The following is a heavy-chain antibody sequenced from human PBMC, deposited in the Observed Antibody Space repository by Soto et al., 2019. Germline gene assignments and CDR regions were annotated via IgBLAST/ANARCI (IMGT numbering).Heavy chain of an antibody. Sequence: SETPSLTCTVSGGSISSGSYYWGWIRQPPGKGLEWIGSISYGGTTYYNPSLKSRVTISVDTSNNQFSLILSSLTAADTALFYCARQRTTSAYDAFDYWGQGSLVTVSS. D-gene: IGHD5-12*01. CDR2: ISYGGTT. V-gene: IGHV4-39*01. J-gene: IGHJ4*02. CDR3: ARQRTTSAYDAFDY. CDR1: GGSISSGSYY.